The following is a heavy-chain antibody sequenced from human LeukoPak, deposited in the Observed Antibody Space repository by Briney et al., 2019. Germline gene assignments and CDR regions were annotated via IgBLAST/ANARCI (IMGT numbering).Heavy chain of an antibody. Sequence: GGSLRLSCAASGFSFSFYWMHWVHQAPGKGPVWVSRIKTDGSIADYADSVKGRFTISRDNAKNTLYLQMNSLRAEDTAVYYCAKDSRYGYRWDYDYWGQGTLVTVSS. CDR3: AKDSRYGYRWDYDY. D-gene: IGHD5-18*01. CDR2: IKTDGSIA. J-gene: IGHJ4*02. CDR1: GFSFSFYW. V-gene: IGHV3-74*01.